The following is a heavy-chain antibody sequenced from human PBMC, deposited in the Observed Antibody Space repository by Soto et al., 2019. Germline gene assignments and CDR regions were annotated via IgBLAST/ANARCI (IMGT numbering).Heavy chain of an antibody. CDR3: ARVRDPSLDNYGLDV. CDR1: GFTFNVYG. J-gene: IGHJ6*02. V-gene: IGHV1-69*06. CDR2: LIPIYDAP. Sequence: QVQLVQSGAEVKNPGSSVKVSCKTSGFTFNVYGINWVRQAPGQGLEWMGGLIPIYDAPNYAQKFQDRVTITADKSTTTVYLELSRLTSEDTAVSFCARVRDPSLDNYGLDVLAEGTTVTVS.